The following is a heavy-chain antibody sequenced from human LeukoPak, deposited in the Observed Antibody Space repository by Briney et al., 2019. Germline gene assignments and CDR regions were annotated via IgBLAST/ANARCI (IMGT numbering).Heavy chain of an antibody. V-gene: IGHV4-59*01. J-gene: IGHJ4*02. CDR3: ARGCLGDLVDY. CDR1: GGSIIGFY. D-gene: IGHD3-10*01. CDR2: IYSSQNT. Sequence: SETLSLTCTVSGGSIIGFYWNWIRQPPGKGREWIGYIYSSQNTNCHPSLKRRITMSVDTSKNQFSLNPSSVTAADTAVYYCARGCLGDLVDYWGQGTLVTVSS.